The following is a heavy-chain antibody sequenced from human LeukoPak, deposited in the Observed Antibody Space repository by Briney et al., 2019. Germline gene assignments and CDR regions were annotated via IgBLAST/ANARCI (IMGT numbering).Heavy chain of an antibody. CDR3: AKIYCSSISCYQKFFDY. D-gene: IGHD2-2*01. CDR1: GGSISSSSYY. CDR2: IYYSGST. V-gene: IGHV4-39*07. J-gene: IGHJ4*02. Sequence: SETLSLTCTVSGGSISSSSYYWGWIRQPPGKGLEWIVSIYYSGSTYYNASLESRVTISVDTSRNQFSLRLTSVTAADTAVYYCAKIYCSSISCYQKFFDYWGQGTLVTVSS.